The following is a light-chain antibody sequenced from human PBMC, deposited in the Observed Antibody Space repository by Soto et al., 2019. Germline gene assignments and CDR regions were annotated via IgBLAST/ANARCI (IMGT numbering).Light chain of an antibody. CDR2: AAS. Sequence: DIQMTQSPSSLSASVGDRVAITCRASQSISSYLNWYQQKPGKAPKVLIYAASNLQSGVPSRFSGSGSGTDFTLTISRLEPEDFAVYYCQQYGSSPRTFGQGTKVDIK. V-gene: IGKV1-39*01. CDR1: QSISSY. CDR3: QQYGSSPRT. J-gene: IGKJ1*01.